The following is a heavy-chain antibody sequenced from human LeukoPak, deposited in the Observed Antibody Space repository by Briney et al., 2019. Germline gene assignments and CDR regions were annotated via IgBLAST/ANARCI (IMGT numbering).Heavy chain of an antibody. CDR1: GRSFSGYY. D-gene: IGHD3-10*02. V-gene: IGHV4-34*01. CDR2: INHSGST. Sequence: SETLSLTCAVYGRSFSGYYWSWIRQPPGKGLEWIGEINHSGSTNYNPSLKSRVTISVDTSKNQFSLKLSSVTAADTAVYYCARILGSGSYYNAYNWFDPWGQGTLVTVSS. J-gene: IGHJ5*02. CDR3: ARILGSGSYYNAYNWFDP.